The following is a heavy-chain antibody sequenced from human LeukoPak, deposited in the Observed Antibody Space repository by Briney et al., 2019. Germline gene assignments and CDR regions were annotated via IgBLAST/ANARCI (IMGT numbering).Heavy chain of an antibody. CDR3: ANLGIVGATPTFDY. Sequence: PGGSLRLSCAASGFTFSSYAMSWVRQAPGKGLEWVSAISGSGGSTYYADSVKGRFTISRDNSKNPLYLQMNSLRAEDTAVYYCANLGIVGATPTFDYWGQGTLVTVSS. D-gene: IGHD1-26*01. CDR1: GFTFSSYA. J-gene: IGHJ4*02. CDR2: ISGSGGST. V-gene: IGHV3-23*01.